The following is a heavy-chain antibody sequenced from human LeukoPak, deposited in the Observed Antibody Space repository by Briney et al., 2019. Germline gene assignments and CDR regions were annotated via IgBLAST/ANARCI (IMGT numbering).Heavy chain of an antibody. CDR3: ARVPVTTLHYYYYYGMDV. Sequence: SETLSLTCTVSGGSISSGGYYWSWIRQHPGKGLEWIGYIYYSGSTNYNPSLKSRVTISVDTSKNQFSLKLSSVTAADTAVYYCARVPVTTLHYYYYYGMDVWGQGTTVTVSS. CDR1: GGSISSGGYY. D-gene: IGHD4-17*01. CDR2: IYYSGST. J-gene: IGHJ6*02. V-gene: IGHV4-61*08.